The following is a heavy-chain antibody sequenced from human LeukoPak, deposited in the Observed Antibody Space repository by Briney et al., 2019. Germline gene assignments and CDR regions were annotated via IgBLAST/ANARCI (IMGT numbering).Heavy chain of an antibody. V-gene: IGHV3-21*01. CDR3: ARENRPYYYGSGSYDY. Sequence: GGSLRLSCAASGFTFSSYSMNWVRQAPGKGLEWVSSITSSGRYIYYADSVKGRFTISRDNAKNTLYLQMNSLRAEDTAVYYCARENRPYYYGSGSYDYWGQGTLVTVSS. CDR1: GFTFSSYS. D-gene: IGHD3-10*01. J-gene: IGHJ4*02. CDR2: ITSSGRYI.